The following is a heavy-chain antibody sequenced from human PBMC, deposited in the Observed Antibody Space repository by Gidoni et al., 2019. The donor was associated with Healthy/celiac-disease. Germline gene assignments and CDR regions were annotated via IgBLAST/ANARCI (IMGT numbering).Heavy chain of an antibody. Sequence: EVQLLESGGGLVQPGGSLRLSCAASGFTFSSYAMRWVRQAPGKGLEWVSAISGSGGSTYYADSVKGRFTISRDNSKNTLYLQMNSLRAEDTAVYYCAKMAAWGGSYLGWFDPWGQGTLVTVSS. V-gene: IGHV3-23*01. J-gene: IGHJ5*02. CDR1: GFTFSSYA. D-gene: IGHD1-26*01. CDR2: ISGSGGST. CDR3: AKMAAWGGSYLGWFDP.